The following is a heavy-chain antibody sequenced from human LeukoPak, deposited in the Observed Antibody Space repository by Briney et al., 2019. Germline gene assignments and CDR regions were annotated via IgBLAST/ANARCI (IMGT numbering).Heavy chain of an antibody. CDR3: AKGGYYCSSTSCYPLYY. V-gene: IGHV3-48*01. D-gene: IGHD2-2*01. CDR1: GFTFSSYS. Sequence: GGSLRLSCAASGFTFSSYSMNWVRQAPGKGLEWVSYISSSSSTIYYADSVKGRFTISRDNAKNSLYLQMNSLRAEDTAVYYCAKGGYYCSSTSCYPLYYWGQGTLVTVSS. J-gene: IGHJ4*02. CDR2: ISSSSSTI.